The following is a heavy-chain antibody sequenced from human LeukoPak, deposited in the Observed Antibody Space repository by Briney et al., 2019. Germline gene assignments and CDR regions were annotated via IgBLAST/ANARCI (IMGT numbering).Heavy chain of an antibody. J-gene: IGHJ4*02. CDR1: GGTFSSYA. CDR3: ARAGLTGTTYDYYFDY. CDR2: IIPIFGTA. Sequence: SVKVSCKASGGTFSSYAISWVRQAPGQGLEWIGGIIPIFGTANYAQKFQGRVTITADESTSTAYMELSSLRSEDTAVYYCARAGLTGTTYDYYFDYWGQGTLVTVSS. D-gene: IGHD1-20*01. V-gene: IGHV1-69*13.